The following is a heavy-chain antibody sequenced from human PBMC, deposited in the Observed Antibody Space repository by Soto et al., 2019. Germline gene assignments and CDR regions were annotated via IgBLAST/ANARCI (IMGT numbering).Heavy chain of an antibody. J-gene: IGHJ4*02. CDR3: AKEGFES. CDR1: GFTFSNYG. CDR2: ISYDAGNK. V-gene: IGHV3-30*18. Sequence: SLILSCAASGFTFSNYGMHWVRQAPGKGLEWLAAISYDAGNKNHADSVKGRFTISRDNSKNTLYLQMDSLRAEDTAVHYCAKEGFESWGQGTLVTVSS.